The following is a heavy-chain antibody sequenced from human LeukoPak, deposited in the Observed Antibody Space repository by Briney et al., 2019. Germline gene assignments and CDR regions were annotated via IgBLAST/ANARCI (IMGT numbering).Heavy chain of an antibody. CDR2: IYYSGST. J-gene: IGHJ3*02. V-gene: IGHV4-59*12. CDR3: ARDSTNYGGSDAFDI. Sequence: SETLSLTCTVSGGSISSYYWSWIRQPPGKGLEWIGYIYYSGSTNYNPSLKSRVTISVDTSKNQFSLKLSSVTAADTAVYYCARDSTNYGGSDAFDIWGQGTMVTVSS. D-gene: IGHD4-23*01. CDR1: GGSISSYY.